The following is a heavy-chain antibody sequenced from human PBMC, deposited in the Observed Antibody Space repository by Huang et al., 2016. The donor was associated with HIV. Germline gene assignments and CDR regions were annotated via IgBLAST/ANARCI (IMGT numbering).Heavy chain of an antibody. V-gene: IGHV4-39*02. CDR3: ARLPGSITMIRGVITDPY. Sequence: QLQLQESGPGLVKPSETLSLTCTVSGGSIRSDNYYWGWIRQPPGKGLGWIGSIYYSGSTYHNPSLKRRVTITVETSKNHVSLRMRSVTAADTAVYYCARLPGSITMIRGVITDPYWGQGTLVTVSS. CDR1: GGSIRSDNYY. D-gene: IGHD3-10*01. J-gene: IGHJ4*02. CDR2: IYYSGST.